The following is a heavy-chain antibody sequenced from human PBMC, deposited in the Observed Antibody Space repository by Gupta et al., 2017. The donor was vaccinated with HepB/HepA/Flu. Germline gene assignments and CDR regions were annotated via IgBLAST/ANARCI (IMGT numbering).Heavy chain of an antibody. V-gene: IGHV3-21*01. CDR1: GFTFSTYT. J-gene: IGHJ4*02. D-gene: IGHD3-22*01. CDR2: ISRDSNYI. Sequence: EVQLVESGGGLAKPGRSLRLSCAASGFTFSTYTMNWVRQAPGKGLEWVSSISRDSNYIFYVDAVKGRFTISRDNAKNSLYLQMNSLRAEDTAIYYCARRYYDTSGSPFDSWGQGTLVTGSS. CDR3: ARRYYDTSGSPFDS.